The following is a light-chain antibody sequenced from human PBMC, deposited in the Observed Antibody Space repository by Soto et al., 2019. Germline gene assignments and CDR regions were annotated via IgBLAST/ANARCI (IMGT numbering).Light chain of an antibody. Sequence: DIQMTQSPSSQSASVGDRVTISCRASQSISSYLNWYQQKPGKAPKLLIYTASSLQSGVPSRFSGSGSGTDFTLTISSLQPEDFATYYCQQSYSIPLTLGGGTKVEIK. CDR2: TAS. V-gene: IGKV1-39*01. CDR1: QSISSY. CDR3: QQSYSIPLT. J-gene: IGKJ4*01.